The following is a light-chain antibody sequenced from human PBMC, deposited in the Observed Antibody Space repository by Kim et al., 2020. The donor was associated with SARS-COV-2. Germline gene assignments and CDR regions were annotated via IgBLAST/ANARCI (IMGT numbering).Light chain of an antibody. J-gene: IGKJ1*01. CDR2: KTS. Sequence: AVGRDRVSITCRTNQSNGNWLAWYQKKPGEAPKLLIYKTSTLESGVPSRFSGSGSETEFTLTISSLQPDDIATYHCQQYNSYSWTFGQGTKVDIK. CDR3: QQYNSYSWT. V-gene: IGKV1-5*03. CDR1: QSNGNW.